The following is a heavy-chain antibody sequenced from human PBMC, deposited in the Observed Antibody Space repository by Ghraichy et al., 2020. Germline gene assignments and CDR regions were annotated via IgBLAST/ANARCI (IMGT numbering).Heavy chain of an antibody. Sequence: ETLSLTCTVSGGSISSYYWSWIRQPPGKGLEWIGYIYYSGSTNYNPSLKSRVTISVDTSKNQFSLKLSSVTAADTAVYYCARARGDYDWYFDLWGRGTLVTVSS. CDR2: IYYSGST. CDR3: ARARGDYDWYFDL. CDR1: GGSISSYY. D-gene: IGHD4-17*01. V-gene: IGHV4-59*01. J-gene: IGHJ2*01.